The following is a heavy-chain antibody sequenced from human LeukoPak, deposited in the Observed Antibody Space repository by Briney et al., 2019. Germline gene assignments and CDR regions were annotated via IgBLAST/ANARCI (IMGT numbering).Heavy chain of an antibody. D-gene: IGHD6-19*01. CDR1: GYTFTSYY. CDR3: AREGPVISSGWYYYYYMDV. J-gene: IGHJ6*03. V-gene: IGHV1-46*01. CDR2: INPSGGST. Sequence: ASVKVSCKASGYTFTSYYMHWVRQAPGQGLEWMGIINPSGGSTSYAQKFQGRVTMTRDMSTSTVYMELSSLRSEDTAVYYCAREGPVISSGWYYYYYMDVWGKGTTVTISS.